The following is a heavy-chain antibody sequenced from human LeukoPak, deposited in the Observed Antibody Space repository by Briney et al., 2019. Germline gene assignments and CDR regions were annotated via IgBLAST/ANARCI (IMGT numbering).Heavy chain of an antibody. CDR1: GFTFSGYA. CDR3: ARGRQKYYDSSGYLD. V-gene: IGHV3-30-3*01. J-gene: IGHJ4*02. CDR2: ISYDGSNK. Sequence: SGGSLRLSCAASGFTFSGYAMHWVRQAPGKGLEWVAVISYDGSNKYYADSVKGRFTISRDNSKNTLYLQMNSLRAEDTAVYYCARGRQKYYDSSGYLDWGQGTLVTVSS. D-gene: IGHD3-22*01.